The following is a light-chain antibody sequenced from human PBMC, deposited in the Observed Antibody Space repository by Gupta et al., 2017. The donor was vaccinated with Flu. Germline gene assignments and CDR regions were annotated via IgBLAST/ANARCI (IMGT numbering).Light chain of an antibody. CDR2: RNN. V-gene: IGLV1-47*01. Sequence: QSVLTQPPSASETPGQRVTISCSGSSSNIGSNYVYWYQQLPGTAPKLLIYRNNQRPSGVPDRFSGSKSGTSASLAISGLRSEDEADYYCAAWDDSLSGRVFGGGTKLTGL. CDR1: SSNIGSNY. CDR3: AAWDDSLSGRV. J-gene: IGLJ3*02.